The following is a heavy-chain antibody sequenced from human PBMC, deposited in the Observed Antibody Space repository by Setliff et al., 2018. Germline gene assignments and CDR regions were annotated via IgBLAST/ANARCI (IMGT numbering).Heavy chain of an antibody. Sequence: GASVKVSCKASGGTFSSYAIGWVRQAPGQGLEWMGGIIPILGIANYAQKFQGRVTITADKSTSTAYMELSSLRSEDTAVYYCARDRPNSGSYFSLDYWGQGTLVTVSS. CDR3: ARDRPNSGSYFSLDY. J-gene: IGHJ4*02. V-gene: IGHV1-69*10. D-gene: IGHD1-26*01. CDR1: GGTFSSYA. CDR2: IIPILGIA.